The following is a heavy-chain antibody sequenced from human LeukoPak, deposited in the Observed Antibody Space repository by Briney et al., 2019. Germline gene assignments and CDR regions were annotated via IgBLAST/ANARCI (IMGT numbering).Heavy chain of an antibody. Sequence: PGGSLRLSCAASGFTFSSYAMHWVRQAPGKGLEYVSAISSNGGSTYYANSVKGRFTISRDNSKNTLYLQMGSLRAEDMAVYYCAREDEVGAFDYWGQGTLVTVSS. D-gene: IGHD1-26*01. V-gene: IGHV3-64*01. CDR1: GFTFSSYA. J-gene: IGHJ4*02. CDR3: AREDEVGAFDY. CDR2: ISSNGGST.